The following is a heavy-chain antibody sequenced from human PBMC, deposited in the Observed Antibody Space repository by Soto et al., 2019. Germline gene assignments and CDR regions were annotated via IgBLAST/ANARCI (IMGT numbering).Heavy chain of an antibody. V-gene: IGHV4-39*01. CDR1: GRSISSSNYY. Sequence: QLQLQESGPGLVKPSETLSLTCTVSGRSISSSNYYWDWIRQPPGKGLEWIGSIYYSGSTYYNPSLRSRVTISVDTSKNQFSLRLSSVTAADTAVYYCARRETATIFNYWGQGTLVTVSS. D-gene: IGHD5-12*01. CDR2: IYYSGST. CDR3: ARRETATIFNY. J-gene: IGHJ4*02.